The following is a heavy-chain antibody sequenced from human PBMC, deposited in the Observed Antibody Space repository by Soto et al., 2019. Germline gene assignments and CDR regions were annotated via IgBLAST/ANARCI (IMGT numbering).Heavy chain of an antibody. V-gene: IGHV3-15*07. D-gene: IGHD6-13*01. J-gene: IGHJ3*02. Sequence: PGGSLKLSCAAPGLTFRNPGLNWVRQAPGKGLEWVGRIKSKTDGGTTDYAAPVKGRFTISRDDSKNTLYLQMNSLKTEDTAVYYCTTGFTRIAAFDIWGQGTMVTVSS. CDR1: GLTFRNPG. CDR3: TTGFTRIAAFDI. CDR2: IKSKTDGGTT.